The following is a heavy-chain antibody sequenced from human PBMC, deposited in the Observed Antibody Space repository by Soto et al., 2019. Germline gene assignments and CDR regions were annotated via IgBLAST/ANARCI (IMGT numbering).Heavy chain of an antibody. J-gene: IGHJ5*01. D-gene: IGHD7-27*01. Sequence: QVQLQESGPGLVRPSQTLSLTCTVSGGSVTSGGYYWSWIRHCPGKGLEWLGYIYSSGDTNYNPSLSRGVAMSVDTSKSQFSLQLTSVTVASTPIYYCARYWGPPVTHGYASWGQGILVTVSS. CDR2: IYSSGDT. V-gene: IGHV4-31*03. CDR3: ARYWGPPVTHGYAS. CDR1: GGSVTSGGYY.